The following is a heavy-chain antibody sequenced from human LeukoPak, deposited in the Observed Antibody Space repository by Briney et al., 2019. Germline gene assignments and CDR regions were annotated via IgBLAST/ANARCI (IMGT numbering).Heavy chain of an antibody. CDR3: AGAKWLVRNWFDP. Sequence: SETLSLTCAVYGGSFSGYYWSWIRQPPGKGLEWIGEINHSGSTNYNPSLKSRVTISVDTSKNQFSLKLSSVTAADTAVYYCAGAKWLVRNWFDPWGQGTLVTVSS. J-gene: IGHJ5*02. CDR2: INHSGST. V-gene: IGHV4-34*01. D-gene: IGHD6-19*01. CDR1: GGSFSGYY.